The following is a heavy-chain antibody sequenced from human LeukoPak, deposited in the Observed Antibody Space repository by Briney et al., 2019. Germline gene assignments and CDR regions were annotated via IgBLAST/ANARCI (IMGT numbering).Heavy chain of an antibody. V-gene: IGHV5-51*01. J-gene: IGHJ4*02. CDR3: ARRTSGMATSPFDY. CDR1: GYRFTSYW. CDR2: IYPGDSDT. Sequence: GESLQISCKGSGYRFTSYWIGWVRQMPGKGLEWMGVIYPGDSDTRYSPSFQGQVTISADKSISTAYLQWSSLKASDTAMYYCARRTSGMATSPFDYWGQGTLVTVSS. D-gene: IGHD5-24*01.